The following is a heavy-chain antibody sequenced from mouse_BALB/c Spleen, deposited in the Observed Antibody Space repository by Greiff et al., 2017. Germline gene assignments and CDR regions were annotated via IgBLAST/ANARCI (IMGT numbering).Heavy chain of an antibody. V-gene: IGHV5-9*03. CDR1: GFTFSSYT. J-gene: IGHJ3*01. CDR3: ARCFYGNYEAWFAY. Sequence: EVQLVESGGGLVKPGGSLKLSCAASGFTFSSYTMSWVRQTPEKRLEWVATISSGGGNTYYPDSVKGRFTISRDNAKNNLYLQMSSLRSEDTALYYCARCFYGNYEAWFAYWGQGTLVTVSA. CDR2: ISSGGGNT. D-gene: IGHD2-1*01.